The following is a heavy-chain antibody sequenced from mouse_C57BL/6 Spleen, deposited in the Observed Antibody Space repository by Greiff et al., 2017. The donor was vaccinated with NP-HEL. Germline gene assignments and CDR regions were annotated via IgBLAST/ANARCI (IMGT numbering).Heavy chain of an antibody. J-gene: IGHJ2*01. CDR1: GYTFTEYT. D-gene: IGHD1-1*01. CDR3: ARHARLLPHFDY. CDR2: FYPGSGSI. V-gene: IGHV1-62-2*01. Sequence: QVQLKESGAELVKPGASVKLSCTASGYTFTEYTIHWVKQRSGQGLEWIGWFYPGSGSIKYNEKFKDKVTLTADKSSSTVYMERSRLTSEDSAVYFCARHARLLPHFDYWGQGTTLTVSS.